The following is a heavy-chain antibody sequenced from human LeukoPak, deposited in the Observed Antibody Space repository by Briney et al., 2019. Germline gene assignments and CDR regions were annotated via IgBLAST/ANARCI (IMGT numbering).Heavy chain of an antibody. Sequence: QSGGSLRLSCEASGFTFSTYWMSWVRQAPGKGLEWVANIKQDGSEKYYVDSVKGRFTISRDNAKNSLYLQMNSLRAEDMAMYYCARDSAGNDYWGQGTLVTASS. D-gene: IGHD6-13*01. CDR3: ARDSAGNDY. V-gene: IGHV3-7*01. CDR1: GFTFSTYW. J-gene: IGHJ4*02. CDR2: IKQDGSEK.